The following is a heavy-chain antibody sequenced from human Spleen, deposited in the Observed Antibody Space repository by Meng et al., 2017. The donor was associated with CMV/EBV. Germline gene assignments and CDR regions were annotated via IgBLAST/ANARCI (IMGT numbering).Heavy chain of an antibody. CDR1: GVNFRGSA. V-gene: IGHV3-73*01. D-gene: IGHD4-17*01. Sequence: SWAASGVNFRGSAMHWVRQISGKGLGWVGRIRSKANSYATEYGASVKGRFTISRDDSKYTAYLQMNSLKIEDTAVYYCTNYGDYDIYWGQGSLVTVSS. J-gene: IGHJ4*02. CDR2: IRSKANSYAT. CDR3: TNYGDYDIY.